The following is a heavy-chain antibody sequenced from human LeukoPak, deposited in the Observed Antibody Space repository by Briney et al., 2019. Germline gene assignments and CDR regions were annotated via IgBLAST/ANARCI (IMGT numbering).Heavy chain of an antibody. V-gene: IGHV3-13*01. CDR2: IGTASDT. CDR1: GFTFSSFD. Sequence: PGGSLRLSCAASGFTFSSFDMPWVRQPTGQGLEWVSTIGTASDTYYPGSVEGRFTLSRDNAQDSLYLQMNSLTAGDTAVYYCARGPPRGKYYYMDVWGKGTTVTVSS. D-gene: IGHD1-1*01. CDR3: ARGPPRGKYYYMDV. J-gene: IGHJ6*03.